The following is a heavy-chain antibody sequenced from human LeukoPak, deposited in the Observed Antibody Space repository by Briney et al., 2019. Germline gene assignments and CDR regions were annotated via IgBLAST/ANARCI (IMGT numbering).Heavy chain of an antibody. V-gene: IGHV3-23*01. J-gene: IGHJ4*02. CDR3: AKADSSRWDY. CDR2: ISGSGVAT. CDR1: GFTFSSHA. D-gene: IGHD6-13*01. Sequence: GGSLRLSCAASGFTFSSHAMSWVRQAPGRRLEWVSAISGSGVATYYADSRKGRFTISRDNSKYTLYLQMNSLRAADTAVYYCAKADSSRWDYWGQGTLVTVSS.